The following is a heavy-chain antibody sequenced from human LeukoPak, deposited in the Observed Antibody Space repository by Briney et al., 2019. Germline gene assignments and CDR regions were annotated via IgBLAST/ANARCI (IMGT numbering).Heavy chain of an antibody. CDR1: GGSIGSYY. CDR3: ARGNLYSSGWSFDS. CDR2: IYATGSS. V-gene: IGHV4-4*07. J-gene: IGHJ4*02. D-gene: IGHD6-19*01. Sequence: PSETLSLTCTVSGGSIGSYYWNWIRQSAGGGLEWIGRIYATGSSNYNPSLQSRVTMSVDTSKNQFSLKVNSVTATDTATYYCARGNLYSSGWSFDSWGQGTQVTVSS.